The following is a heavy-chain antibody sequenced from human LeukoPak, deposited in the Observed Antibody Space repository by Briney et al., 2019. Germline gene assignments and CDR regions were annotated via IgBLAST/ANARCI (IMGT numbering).Heavy chain of an antibody. V-gene: IGHV4-39*01. D-gene: IGHD3-10*01. CDR3: AANSADESTLGSSYKV. Sequence: SETLSLTCTVSSASISSSPYFWGWIRQSPAKGLEWIGTISFSGTTYYNPSLKSRVTISADTSKNQIPLKLNSLTPADTALYYCAANSADESTLGSSYKVWGQGTLVTVSS. CDR2: ISFSGTT. J-gene: IGHJ4*02. CDR1: SASISSSPYF.